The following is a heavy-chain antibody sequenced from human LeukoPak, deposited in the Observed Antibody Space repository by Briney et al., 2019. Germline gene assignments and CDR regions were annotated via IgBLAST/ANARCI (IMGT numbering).Heavy chain of an antibody. CDR2: IDYSGNT. CDR1: GGSMSSYF. CDR3: ARDVSYSSSWGNDY. V-gene: IGHV4-59*12. D-gene: IGHD6-13*01. J-gene: IGHJ4*02. Sequence: SETLSLTCTVSGGSMSSYFWSWIRQPPGKGLEWIGNIDYSGNTGYNPSLKSRVTISVDTSMNQFSLKLTSVTAADTAVYYCARDVSYSSSWGNDYWGQGTLVTVSS.